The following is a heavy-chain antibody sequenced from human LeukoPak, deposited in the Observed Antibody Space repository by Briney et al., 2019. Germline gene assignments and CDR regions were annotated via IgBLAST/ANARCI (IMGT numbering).Heavy chain of an antibody. D-gene: IGHD3-16*01. Sequence: GGSLRLSCAASGFTFNSYTMNWVRQAPGKGLDWVSSISSSSTYIYYADSVKGRFTISRDNAKKSLYLQMNSLRAEDTAVYYCAREQPSGGPTAFDYWGQGTLVTVSS. CDR3: AREQPSGGPTAFDY. CDR2: ISSSSTYI. V-gene: IGHV3-21*01. J-gene: IGHJ4*02. CDR1: GFTFNSYT.